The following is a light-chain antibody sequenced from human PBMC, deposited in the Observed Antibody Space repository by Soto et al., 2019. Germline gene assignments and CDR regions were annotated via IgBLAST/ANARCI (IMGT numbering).Light chain of an antibody. CDR3: SSFTSSTSYV. V-gene: IGLV2-14*01. Sequence: QSVLTQPASVSGSPGQSIAISCTGTSSDVGCYNSVSWYQQYPGKAPKHMIHDVNYRPSGASDRFSGSKSGNTASLTISGLQAEDEADYYCSSFTSSTSYVVGSGTKVTVL. CDR1: SSDVGCYNS. J-gene: IGLJ1*01. CDR2: DVN.